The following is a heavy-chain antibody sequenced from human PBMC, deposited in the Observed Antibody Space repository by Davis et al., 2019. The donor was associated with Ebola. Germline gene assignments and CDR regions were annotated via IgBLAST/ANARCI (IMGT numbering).Heavy chain of an antibody. Sequence: GSLRLSCAVYGGSFSGYYWSWIRQPPGKGLEWIGEINHSGSTNYNPSLKSRVTISVDTSKNQFSLKLSSVTAADTAVYYCARTDYCSSTSCFYYYYGMDVWGKGTTVTVSS. V-gene: IGHV4-34*01. D-gene: IGHD2-2*01. J-gene: IGHJ6*04. CDR2: INHSGST. CDR3: ARTDYCSSTSCFYYYYGMDV. CDR1: GGSFSGYY.